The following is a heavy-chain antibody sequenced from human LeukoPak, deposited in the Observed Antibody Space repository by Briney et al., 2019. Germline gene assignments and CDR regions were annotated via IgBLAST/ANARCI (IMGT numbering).Heavy chain of an antibody. CDR3: ARDLGYYDFW. CDR1: GYTFTSYG. J-gene: IGHJ4*02. Sequence: ASVKVSCKASGYTFTSYGIGWVRQAPGQGLEWMGWISAYNGNTNFAQKFQGRLTMTTDTSTSTAYMELRSLRSDDTAVYYCARDLGYYDFWGGQGTLVTVSS. D-gene: IGHD3-3*01. CDR2: ISAYNGNT. V-gene: IGHV1-18*01.